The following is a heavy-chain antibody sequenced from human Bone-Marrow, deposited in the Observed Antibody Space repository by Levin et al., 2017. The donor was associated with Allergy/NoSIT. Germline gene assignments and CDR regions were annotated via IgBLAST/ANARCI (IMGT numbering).Heavy chain of an antibody. Sequence: GESLRLSCAASGFTFSNAWMSWVRQAPGKGLEWVGRIKSKTDGGTTDYAAPVKGRFTISRDDSKNTLYLQMNSLKTEDTAVYYCTTAPSQLSSPFNIVVVVAATRYFDYWGQGTLVTVSS. CDR2: IKSKTDGGTT. J-gene: IGHJ4*02. CDR3: TTAPSQLSSPFNIVVVVAATRYFDY. V-gene: IGHV3-15*01. D-gene: IGHD2-15*01. CDR1: GFTFSNAW.